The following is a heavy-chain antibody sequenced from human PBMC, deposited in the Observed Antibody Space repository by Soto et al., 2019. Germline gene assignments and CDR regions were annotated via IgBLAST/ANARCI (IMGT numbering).Heavy chain of an antibody. CDR1: GYFIGAGGYY. Sequence: LSLTCFVSGYFIGAGGYYWSWIRHHPGKGLEWIGSFYSSGSIIYNPSLRSRVSISGDMSTNQFSMSLTSVTAADTARYYCARMYSSGSGWFHPWGQGTQVTVSS. D-gene: IGHD6-19*01. CDR2: FYSSGSI. CDR3: ARMYSSGSGWFHP. V-gene: IGHV4-31*02. J-gene: IGHJ5*02.